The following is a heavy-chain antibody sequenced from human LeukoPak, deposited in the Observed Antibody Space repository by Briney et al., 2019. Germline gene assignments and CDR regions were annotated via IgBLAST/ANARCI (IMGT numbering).Heavy chain of an antibody. CDR1: GYTFTGYY. V-gene: IGHV1-2*02. J-gene: IGHJ4*02. Sequence: GASVKVSCKASGYTFTGYYMHWVRQAPGQGLEWMGWINPNSGGTNYAQKFQGRVTMTRDTSISTAYMELSRLRSDDTAVYYCARDQASVLRFLEWLFGYWGQGTLVTVSS. CDR3: ARDQASVLRFLEWLFGY. CDR2: INPNSGGT. D-gene: IGHD3-3*01.